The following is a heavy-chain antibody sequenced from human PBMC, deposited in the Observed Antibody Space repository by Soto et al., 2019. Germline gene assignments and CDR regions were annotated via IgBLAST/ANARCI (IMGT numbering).Heavy chain of an antibody. Sequence: PSVKVSCKASGYNFTSYAMHWVRQAPGQRLEWMGWINAGNGNTKYSQKFQGRVTITRETSASTADRELSSLRSEDTSVYDCARDRGSMASVDYWGQRTLVTVS. D-gene: IGHD2-2*01. CDR1: GYNFTSYA. CDR3: ARDRGSMASVDY. J-gene: IGHJ4*02. V-gene: IGHV1-3*01. CDR2: INAGNGNT.